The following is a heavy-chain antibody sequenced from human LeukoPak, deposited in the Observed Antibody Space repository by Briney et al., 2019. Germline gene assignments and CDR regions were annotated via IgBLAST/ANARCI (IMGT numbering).Heavy chain of an antibody. J-gene: IGHJ4*01. Sequence: GGSLRLSCAASGFTFSKNAMTWVRQAPGKGLEWVSGISGSGGITYYADSVKGRFTISRDNSKNTLYLQMNSLRAEDTAVYYCAKAVGTSRAGVDYWGQGTLLTVSS. CDR1: GFTFSKNA. D-gene: IGHD2-2*01. CDR3: AKAVGTSRAGVDY. V-gene: IGHV3-23*01. CDR2: ISGSGGIT.